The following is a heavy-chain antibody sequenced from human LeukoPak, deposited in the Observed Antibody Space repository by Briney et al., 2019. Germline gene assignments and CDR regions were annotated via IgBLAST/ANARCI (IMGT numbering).Heavy chain of an antibody. J-gene: IGHJ3*02. CDR2: IIPIFGTA. CDR3: ARVGVYSGSYYLSLTPDHDAFDI. Sequence: SVKVSCKASGGTFSSYAISWVRQAPGQGLEWMGGIIPIFGTANYAQKFQGRVMITADESTSTAYMELSSLRSEDTAVYYCARVGVYSGSYYLSLTPDHDAFDIWGQGTMVTVSS. D-gene: IGHD1-26*01. CDR1: GGTFSSYA. V-gene: IGHV1-69*13.